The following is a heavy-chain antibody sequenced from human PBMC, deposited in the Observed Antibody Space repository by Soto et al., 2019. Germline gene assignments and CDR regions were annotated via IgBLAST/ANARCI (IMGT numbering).Heavy chain of an antibody. J-gene: IGHJ4*02. CDR2: ITGDGTNP. D-gene: IGHD5-12*01. CDR3: ASDGGYGPPFDY. CDR1: GFAVSSYG. Sequence: VQLVQSGGGLVQPGGSLRLSGAASGFAVSSYGLHWVRQAPGKGLMIVSRITGDGTNPAYATSVNGRFTISRDNAKNMVYLQMDSLKAEDTAVYYCASDGGYGPPFDYWGQGALVTVSS. V-gene: IGHV3-74*01.